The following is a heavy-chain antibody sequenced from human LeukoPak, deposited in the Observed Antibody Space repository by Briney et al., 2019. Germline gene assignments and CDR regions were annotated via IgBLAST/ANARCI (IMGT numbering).Heavy chain of an antibody. Sequence: GASVKVSCKASGFTFTNYNLYWVRQAPGQRLEWMGIINPSGGSTNYAQNFQGRVTMTRDTSTSTVYMELSSLRSEDTAVYYCVRVRDGYNDAYDIWGQGTMVTVPS. V-gene: IGHV1-46*01. D-gene: IGHD5-24*01. CDR3: VRVRDGYNDAYDI. CDR1: GFTFTNYN. CDR2: INPSGGST. J-gene: IGHJ3*02.